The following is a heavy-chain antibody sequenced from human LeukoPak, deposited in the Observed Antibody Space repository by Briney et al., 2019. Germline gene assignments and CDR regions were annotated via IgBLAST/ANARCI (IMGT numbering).Heavy chain of an antibody. CDR1: GGSISRNN. Sequence: PSETLSLTSTDSGGSISRNNWSCVRQPPGKGLEWIGYVFYSENSNYNPSLKSRVTISIDASKNQFSLNLSSVTAADTAVYYCARRIYGAYYYMDVWGKGTTVTVSS. J-gene: IGHJ6*03. D-gene: IGHD3-10*01. CDR3: ARRIYGAYYYMDV. V-gene: IGHV4-59*08. CDR2: VFYSENS.